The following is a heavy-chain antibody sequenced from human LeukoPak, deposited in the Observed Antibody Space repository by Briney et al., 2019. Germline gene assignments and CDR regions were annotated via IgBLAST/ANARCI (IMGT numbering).Heavy chain of an antibody. D-gene: IGHD3-22*01. CDR2: ISAYNGNT. Sequence: ASVKVSCTASGYTFTSYGISWVRQAPGQGLEWMGWISAYNGNTNYAQKLQGRVTMTTDTSTSTAYMELRSLRSDDTAVYYCARDKSDSSGYYYLGYWGQGTLVTVSS. V-gene: IGHV1-18*01. CDR1: GYTFTSYG. CDR3: ARDKSDSSGYYYLGY. J-gene: IGHJ4*02.